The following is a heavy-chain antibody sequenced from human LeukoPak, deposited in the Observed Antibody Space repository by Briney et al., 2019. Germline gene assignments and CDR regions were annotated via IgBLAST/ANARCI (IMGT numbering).Heavy chain of an antibody. V-gene: IGHV3-7*04. CDR1: GYPFVNNW. D-gene: IGHD2-8*01. J-gene: IGHJ6*02. CDR2: IKQDGRET. CDR3: ARARYCANSVCHIGGGLDV. Sequence: QPGGSPRLSCAASGYPFVNNWMTWVRQAPGKGLEWVATIKQDGRETYYVDSVKGRFSISRDNARDSMYLQMNILRAEDAAVYYCARARYCANSVCHIGGGLDVWGPGTTVTVSS.